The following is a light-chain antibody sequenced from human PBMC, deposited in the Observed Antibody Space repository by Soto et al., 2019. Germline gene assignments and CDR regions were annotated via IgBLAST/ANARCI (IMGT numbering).Light chain of an antibody. CDR3: QQCYMGWT. CDR1: PSIGRF. J-gene: IGKJ1*01. Sequence: DIQMTQSPSSLSASVGDRVTITCRASPSIGRFLAWYQHQPGKAPKLLIYDASTLESGVPSRFSGTGSGTEFTFSITSLQPEDFGTYYCQQCYMGWTCGQGPKV. V-gene: IGKV1-5*01. CDR2: DAS.